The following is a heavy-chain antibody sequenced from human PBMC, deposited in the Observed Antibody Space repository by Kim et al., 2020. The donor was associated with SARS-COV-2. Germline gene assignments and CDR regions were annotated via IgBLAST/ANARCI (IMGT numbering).Heavy chain of an antibody. CDR2: GRGGST. V-gene: IGHV3-23*01. CDR3: AKDEGY. Sequence: GRGGSTYYADSVKGRFTISRDNSKNTLYLQMNSLRAEDTAVYYCAKDEGYWGQGTLVTVSS. J-gene: IGHJ4*02.